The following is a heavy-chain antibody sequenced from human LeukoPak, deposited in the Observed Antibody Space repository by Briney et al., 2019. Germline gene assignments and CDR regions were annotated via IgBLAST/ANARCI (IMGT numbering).Heavy chain of an antibody. CDR2: INWNGGST. CDR1: GFTFDDYG. Sequence: EGSLRLSCAASGFTFDDYGMSWVRQAPGKGLEWVSGINWNGGSTGYADSVKGRFTISRDNAKNSLYLQMNSLRAEDTALYYCARRTLEWLALDYWGQGTLVTVSS. J-gene: IGHJ4*02. D-gene: IGHD3-3*01. V-gene: IGHV3-20*04. CDR3: ARRTLEWLALDY.